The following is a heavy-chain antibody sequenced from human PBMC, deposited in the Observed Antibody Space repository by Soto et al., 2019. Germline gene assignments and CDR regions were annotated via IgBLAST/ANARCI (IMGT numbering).Heavy chain of an antibody. J-gene: IGHJ4*02. CDR1: GFTFSSYS. Sequence: PGGSLRLSCAASGFTFSSYSMNWVRQAPGKGLEWVSSISSSSSYRYYADSVKGRFTISRDNAKNSLYLKMNSLRAEDTAVYYCASYGDYRSYWGQGTLVTVSS. CDR3: ASYGDYRSY. V-gene: IGHV3-21*01. D-gene: IGHD4-17*01. CDR2: ISSSSSYR.